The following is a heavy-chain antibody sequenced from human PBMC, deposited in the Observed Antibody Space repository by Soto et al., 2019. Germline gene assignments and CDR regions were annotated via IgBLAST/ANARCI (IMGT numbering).Heavy chain of an antibody. V-gene: IGHV3-30*18. J-gene: IGHJ3*02. D-gene: IGHD3-22*01. CDR1: GFTFSSYG. CDR3: AKGGESYYDISGYYYAKVKSLNDAFDI. CDR2: ISYDGSNK. Sequence: PGGSLRLSCAASGFTFSSYGMHWVRQAPGKGLEWVAVISYDGSNKYYADSVKGRFTISRDNSKNTLYLQMNSLRAEDTAVYYCAKGGESYYDISGYYYAKVKSLNDAFDIWGQGTMVTVSS.